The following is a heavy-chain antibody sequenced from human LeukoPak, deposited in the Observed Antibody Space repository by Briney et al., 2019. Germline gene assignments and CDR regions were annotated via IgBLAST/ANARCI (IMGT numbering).Heavy chain of an antibody. D-gene: IGHD4-17*01. CDR2: INPNSGAT. V-gene: IGHV1-2*02. Sequence: GASVKVSCKASGYTFTSYDINWVRQAPGQGLEWMGWINPNSGATNYAQKFQGRVTMTRDTSISTAYMELSRLRSDDTAVFYCARDTEAWGQGTLVTVSS. CDR3: ARDTEA. CDR1: GYTFTSYD. J-gene: IGHJ5*02.